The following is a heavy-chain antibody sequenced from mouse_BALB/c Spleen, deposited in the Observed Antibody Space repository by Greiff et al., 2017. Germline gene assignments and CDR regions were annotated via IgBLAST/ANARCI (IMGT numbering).Heavy chain of an antibody. CDR1: GYTFTSYY. V-gene: IGHV1S56*01. Sequence: QVQLQQSGPELVKPGASVRISCKASGYTFTSYYIHWVKQRPGQGLEWIGWIYPGNVNTKYNEKFKSKATLTVDKSSSTAYMQLSSLTSEDSAVYYCALSFYFDYWGQGTTLTVSS. J-gene: IGHJ2*01. CDR2: IYPGNVNT. CDR3: ALSFYFDY.